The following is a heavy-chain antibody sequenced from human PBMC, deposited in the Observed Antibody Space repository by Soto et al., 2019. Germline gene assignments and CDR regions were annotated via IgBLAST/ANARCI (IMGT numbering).Heavy chain of an antibody. Sequence: SETLSLTCTVSGGSISSGGYYWSWIRQHPGKGLEWIGYIYYSGSTYYNPSLKSRVTISVDTSKNQFSLKLSSVTAADTAVYYCARLLTTVTQSGYYYYYYMDVWGKGTTVNASS. CDR1: GGSISSGGYY. CDR2: IYYSGST. V-gene: IGHV4-31*03. CDR3: ARLLTTVTQSGYYYYYYMDV. J-gene: IGHJ6*03. D-gene: IGHD4-17*01.